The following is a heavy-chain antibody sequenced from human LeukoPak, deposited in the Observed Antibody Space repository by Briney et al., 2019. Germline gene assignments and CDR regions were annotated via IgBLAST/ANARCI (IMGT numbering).Heavy chain of an antibody. CDR2: ISGSGGST. J-gene: IGHJ4*02. V-gene: IGHV3-23*01. CDR1: GFTFSSYG. Sequence: GGSLRLSCAASGFTFSSYGMSWVRQAPGKGLEWVSAISGSGGSTYYADSVKGRFTISRDNSKNTLYLQMNSLRAEDTAVYYCAGTGDILTGYLTPFDYWGQGTLVTVSS. D-gene: IGHD3-9*01. CDR3: AGTGDILTGYLTPFDY.